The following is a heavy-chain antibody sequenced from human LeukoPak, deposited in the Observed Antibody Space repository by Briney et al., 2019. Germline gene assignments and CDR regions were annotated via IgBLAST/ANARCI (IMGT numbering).Heavy chain of an antibody. V-gene: IGHV3-74*01. Sequence: GGSLRLSCAASGFTFSSYRMHWVRQAPGKGLVWVSRINSDGSSTYYADSGKGRFTISRDNSKNTLYLQMNSLRAEDTALYYCAKIGWDDAFDIWGQGTMVTVSS. CDR3: AKIGWDDAFDI. CDR2: INSDGSST. J-gene: IGHJ3*02. CDR1: GFTFSSYR. D-gene: IGHD6-19*01.